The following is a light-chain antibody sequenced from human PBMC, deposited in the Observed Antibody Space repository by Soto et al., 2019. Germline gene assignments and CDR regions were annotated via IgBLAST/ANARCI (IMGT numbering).Light chain of an antibody. V-gene: IGLV2-14*01. CDR2: DVS. CDR1: SSDVGGYNY. J-gene: IGLJ2*01. Sequence: QSALTQPASVSGSPGQSITISCTGTSSDVGGYNYVSWYQQHPGKAPKLMIYDVSTRPSGVSNRFSGSKSGNTASLTISGLQGEDVADYCCSADTGSSPLVVFGGGTQLAVL. CDR3: SADTGSSPLVV.